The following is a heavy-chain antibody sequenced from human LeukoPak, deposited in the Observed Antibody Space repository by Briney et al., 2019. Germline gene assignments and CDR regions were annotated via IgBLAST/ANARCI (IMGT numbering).Heavy chain of an antibody. V-gene: IGHV3-7*01. CDR2: IKEDGGEK. CDR3: ARDGEVRGVGDDAFDI. Sequence: GGSLRLSCAASGFTFSNYWMTWVRQAPGTGLEWLANIKEDGGEKYYVDSVKGRFTISRDNAKNSLYLQMNSLRAEDTALYYCARDGEVRGVGDDAFDIWGQGTMVTVSS. D-gene: IGHD3-10*01. J-gene: IGHJ3*02. CDR1: GFTFSNYW.